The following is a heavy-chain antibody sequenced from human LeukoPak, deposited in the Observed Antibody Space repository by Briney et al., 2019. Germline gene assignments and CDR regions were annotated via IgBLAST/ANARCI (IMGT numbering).Heavy chain of an antibody. J-gene: IGHJ4*02. D-gene: IGHD6-19*01. V-gene: IGHV3-23*01. CDR3: ARDNPHSSGWYY. CDR2: ISGSGGST. CDR1: GFTFSSYA. Sequence: GGSLRLSCAASGFTFSSYAMSWVRQAPGKGLEWVSAISGSGGSTYYADSVKGRFTISRDNAKNSLYLQMNSLRAEDTAVYYCARDNPHSSGWYYWGQGTLVTVSS.